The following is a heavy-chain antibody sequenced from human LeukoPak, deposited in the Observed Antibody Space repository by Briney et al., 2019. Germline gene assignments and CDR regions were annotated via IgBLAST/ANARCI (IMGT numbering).Heavy chain of an antibody. CDR2: IYHSGST. V-gene: IGHV4-30-2*02. J-gene: IGHJ4*02. D-gene: IGHD3-3*01. CDR3: GLYDFWSGYWNY. CDR1: GGSISSYS. Sequence: SETLSLTCTVSGGSISSYSWSWIRQPPGKGLEWIGYIYHSGSTYYNPSLKSRVTISVDRSKNQFSLKLSSVTAADTAVYYCGLYDFWSGYWNYWGQGTLVTVSS.